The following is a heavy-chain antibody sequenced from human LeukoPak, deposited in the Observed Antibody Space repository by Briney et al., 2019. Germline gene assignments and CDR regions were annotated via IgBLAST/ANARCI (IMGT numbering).Heavy chain of an antibody. CDR2: MSPNSGNT. D-gene: IGHD3-3*01. CDR1: RYTFSNYD. Sequence: GASVKVSCKASRYTFSNYDINWVRQATGQGLEWMGWMSPNSGNTGYAQKFQGRVTMTRNTSISTAYMELTSLRSEDTAVYYCATVNDGITIFGVVIGYFDYWGQGTLVTVSS. J-gene: IGHJ4*02. CDR3: ATVNDGITIFGVVIGYFDY. V-gene: IGHV1-8*01.